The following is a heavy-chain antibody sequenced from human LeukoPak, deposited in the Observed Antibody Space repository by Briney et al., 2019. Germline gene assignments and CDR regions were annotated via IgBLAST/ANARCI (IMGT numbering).Heavy chain of an antibody. D-gene: IGHD5-18*01. J-gene: IGHJ1*01. CDR3: AKEDSYGFTWHGYFQH. CDR2: ISGGGGGT. V-gene: IGHV3-23*01. Sequence: PGGSLRLSCAASTFTFSSYGMSWVRQAPGKGLEWVSAISGGGGGTYYADSVKGRFTISRDNSKNTLYLQMNSLRAEDTAVYYCAKEDSYGFTWHGYFQHWGQGTLVTVSS. CDR1: TFTFSSYG.